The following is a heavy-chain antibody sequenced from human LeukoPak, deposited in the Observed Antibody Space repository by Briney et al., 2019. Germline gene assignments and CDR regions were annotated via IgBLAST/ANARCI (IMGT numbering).Heavy chain of an antibody. V-gene: IGHV1-69*05. J-gene: IGHJ5*02. CDR3: AVVTTGLNWFDP. Sequence: GASVKVSCKASGGTFSSYAISWVRQAPGRGLEWMGGIIPIFGTANYAQKFQGRVTITTDESTSTAYMELSSLRSEDTAVYYCAVVTTGLNWFDPWGQGTLVTVSS. CDR1: GGTFSSYA. D-gene: IGHD2-21*02. CDR2: IIPIFGTA.